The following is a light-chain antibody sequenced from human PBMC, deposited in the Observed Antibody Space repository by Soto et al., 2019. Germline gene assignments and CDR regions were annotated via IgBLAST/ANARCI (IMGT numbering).Light chain of an antibody. Sequence: DIVLTQSPATLSLSPGERATLSCRASQSVSSYLAWYHQKPGQAPRLLIYDASNRATGIPARFSGSGSGTDFTLTISRLGPEDSAVYYCHQRINWPRTFGQGTKLEIK. J-gene: IGKJ2*01. V-gene: IGKV3-11*01. CDR2: DAS. CDR1: QSVSSY. CDR3: HQRINWPRT.